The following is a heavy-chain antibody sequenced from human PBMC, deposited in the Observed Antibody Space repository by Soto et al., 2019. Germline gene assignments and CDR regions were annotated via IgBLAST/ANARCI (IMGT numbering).Heavy chain of an antibody. D-gene: IGHD3-22*01. CDR2: IGIGSSTK. V-gene: IGHV3-48*01. J-gene: IGHJ3*01. CDR3: ARDQLYYNDISGRPLNAFDV. CDR1: GFTFSRVW. Sequence: PGGSLRLSCAAAGFTFSRVWMNWVRQAPGKGLEWVSYIGIGSSTKYYADSVKGRFTISRDNAKNSLYLQMNSLRAEDTAVYYCARDQLYYNDISGRPLNAFDVWGQGTMVTVSS.